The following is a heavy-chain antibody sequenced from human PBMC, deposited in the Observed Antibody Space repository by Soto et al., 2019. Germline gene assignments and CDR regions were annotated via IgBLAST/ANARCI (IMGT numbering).Heavy chain of an antibody. CDR3: ARDPEYYDFWSGYRRPKNYMDV. Sequence: GGSLRLSCAASGFTFSSYWMHWVRQAPGKGLVWVSRINSDGSSTSYADSVKGRFTISRDNAKNTLYLQMNSLRAEDTAVYYCARDPEYYDFWSGYRRPKNYMDVWGKGTTVTVSS. V-gene: IGHV3-74*01. J-gene: IGHJ6*03. CDR2: INSDGSST. D-gene: IGHD3-3*01. CDR1: GFTFSSYW.